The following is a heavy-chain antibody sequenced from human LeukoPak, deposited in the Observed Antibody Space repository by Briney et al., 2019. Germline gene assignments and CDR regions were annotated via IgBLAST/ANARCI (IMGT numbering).Heavy chain of an antibody. CDR1: GFTFSNYY. CDR3: ASWKVVVSNGGSDI. V-gene: IGHV3-11*04. J-gene: IGHJ3*02. Sequence: GGSLRLSCAASGFTFSNYYMSWIRQAPGKGLEWVSYISSSGSTIYYADSVKGRFTISRDNAKNSLYLQMNSLRAEYTAVYYCASWKVVVSNGGSDIWGQGTMVTVSS. CDR2: ISSSGSTI. D-gene: IGHD3-22*01.